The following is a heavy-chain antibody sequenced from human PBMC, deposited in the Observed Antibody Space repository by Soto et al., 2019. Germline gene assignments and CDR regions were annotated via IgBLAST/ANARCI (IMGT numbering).Heavy chain of an antibody. J-gene: IGHJ3*02. D-gene: IGHD3-10*01. CDR2: MNPNSGNT. CDR1: GYTFTSYD. V-gene: IGHV1-8*01. Sequence: ASVKVSCKASGYTFTSYDINWVRQATGQGLERMGWMNPNSGNTGYAQKFQGRVTMTRNTSISTAYMELSSLRSEDTAVYYCARGNELWFGELFGASAFDIWGQGTMVTV. CDR3: ARGNELWFGELFGASAFDI.